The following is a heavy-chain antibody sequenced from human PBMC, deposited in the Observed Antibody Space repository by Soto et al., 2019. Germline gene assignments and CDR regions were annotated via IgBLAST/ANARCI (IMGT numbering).Heavy chain of an antibody. D-gene: IGHD2-8*02. Sequence: QVQLQQWGAGLLKPSETLSLTCAVYGGSFSGYYWTWIRQPPGTGLEWIGEINHSGSTNYNPSLKSRVPISVDTSKNQFSLKLTSVTAADTAVYYCARDEITGLFDYWGQGTLVTVSS. V-gene: IGHV4-34*01. CDR2: INHSGST. CDR3: ARDEITGLFDY. J-gene: IGHJ4*02. CDR1: GGSFSGYY.